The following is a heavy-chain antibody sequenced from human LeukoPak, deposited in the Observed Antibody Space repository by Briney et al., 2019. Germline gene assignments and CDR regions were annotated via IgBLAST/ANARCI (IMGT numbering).Heavy chain of an antibody. CDR2: VSRGGGTI. J-gene: IGHJ4*02. CDR3: ARGKFGELLTLDY. D-gene: IGHD3-10*01. CDR1: GFSFSNNE. Sequence: GGSLRLSCEASGFSFSNNEMNWVRQAPGRGLEWVSYVSRGGGTIYYADSVKGRFTLSRDNVQNSLYLQMNSLRAEDTALYYCARGKFGELLTLDYWGQGTLVTVSS. V-gene: IGHV3-48*03.